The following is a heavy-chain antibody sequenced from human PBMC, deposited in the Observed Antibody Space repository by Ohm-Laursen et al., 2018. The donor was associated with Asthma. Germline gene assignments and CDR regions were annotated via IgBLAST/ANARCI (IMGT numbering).Heavy chain of an antibody. V-gene: IGHV4-59*07. CDR1: DASISSSY. CDR2: IYYTGST. D-gene: IGHD3-22*01. Sequence: SDTLSLTCAVSDASISSSYWSWIRQPPGKGLEWIGHIYYTGSTNYNPSLKSRVTMSVDTSKNHFSLKLSSVTAADTAVYYCARALDYYDSSGYRHYYFDYWGQGTLVTVSS. J-gene: IGHJ4*02. CDR3: ARALDYYDSSGYRHYYFDY.